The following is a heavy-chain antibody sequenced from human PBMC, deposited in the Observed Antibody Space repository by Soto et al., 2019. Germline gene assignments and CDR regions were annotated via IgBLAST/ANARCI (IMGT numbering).Heavy chain of an antibody. V-gene: IGHV3-23*01. CDR2: ILVDGRT. CDR1: GFACGSYD. J-gene: IGHJ3*01. D-gene: IGHD2-8*02. CDR3: AKATATGGGAFDF. Sequence: GGALRLFCAASGFACGSYDRTWVRQAPGKGLEWVSTILVDGRTFYVDSVKGRFTISRDNSRNTVYLQMNSLTAGDTALYYCAKATATGGGAFDFCGQGTMFTVSS.